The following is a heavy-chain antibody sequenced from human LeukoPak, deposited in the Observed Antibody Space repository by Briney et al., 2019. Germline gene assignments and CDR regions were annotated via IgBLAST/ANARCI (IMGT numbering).Heavy chain of an antibody. V-gene: IGHV4-34*01. D-gene: IGHD3-10*01. CDR2: INHSGST. Sequence: SETLSLTCAVYGGSSSDYYWSWIRQPPGKGLEWIGEINHSGSTNYNPSLKSRVTISVDTSKNLFSLKLSSVTAADTAVYYCARIPTYGSGIYYYYSYYMDVWGKGTTVTVSS. J-gene: IGHJ6*03. CDR3: ARIPTYGSGIYYYYSYYMDV. CDR1: GGSSSDYY.